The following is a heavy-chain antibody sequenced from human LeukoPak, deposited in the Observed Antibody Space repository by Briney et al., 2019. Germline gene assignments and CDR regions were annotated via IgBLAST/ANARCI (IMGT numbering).Heavy chain of an antibody. CDR3: ARGGSSSSYYNNYGMDV. J-gene: IGHJ6*02. V-gene: IGHV1-8*01. D-gene: IGHD6-13*01. Sequence: CKATESSWASVDIKWVRQCSRQELEWMGWMNPKRGNTGYAPTFQGRVTITRGNSIDTAFMELSSLRPDDTAVYYCARGGSSSSYYNNYGMDVWGQGTTISVSS. CDR1: ESSWASVD. CDR2: MNPKRGNT.